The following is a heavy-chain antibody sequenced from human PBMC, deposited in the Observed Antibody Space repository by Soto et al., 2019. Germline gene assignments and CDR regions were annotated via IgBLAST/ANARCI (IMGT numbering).Heavy chain of an antibody. CDR2: MNPNSGST. D-gene: IGHD2-21*02. V-gene: IGHV1-8*02. Sequence: KVSCKTSGYTFTSYDMNWVRQATGQGLEWMGWMNPNSGSTGYAQKFQGRVTMTRDTSISTAYMELSSLNSDDTAVYYCARSIVVVTALDYWGQGTLVTVSS. J-gene: IGHJ4*02. CDR1: GYTFTSYD. CDR3: ARSIVVVTALDY.